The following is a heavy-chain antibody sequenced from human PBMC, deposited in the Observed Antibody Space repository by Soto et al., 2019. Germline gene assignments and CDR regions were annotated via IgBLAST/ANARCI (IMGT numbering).Heavy chain of an antibody. D-gene: IGHD6-19*01. V-gene: IGHV3-48*01. CDR3: AAGYSSGWYGIDY. J-gene: IGHJ4*02. CDR2: IGSSSSTI. Sequence: HPGGSLRLSCAASGFTFSDFSMNWVRQAPGKGLEWVSYIGSSSSTIYYADSVKGRFTISRDNAKNSLYLQMNSLRAEDTAVYYCAAGYSSGWYGIDYWGQGTLVTVSS. CDR1: GFTFSDFS.